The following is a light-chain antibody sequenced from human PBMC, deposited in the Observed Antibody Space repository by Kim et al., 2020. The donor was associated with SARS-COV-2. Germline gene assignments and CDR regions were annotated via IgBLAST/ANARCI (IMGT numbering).Light chain of an antibody. Sequence: EIVMTQSPATLSVSPGERVILSCRASQSVSSLIAWYQQKPGQAPRLLIYGASTRATGIPARFSGSGSGTEFTLTISSLQSEDSAVYFCQQYNKWPLPFGGGTKVDIK. V-gene: IGKV3D-15*01. CDR2: GAS. CDR1: QSVSSL. CDR3: QQYNKWPLP. J-gene: IGKJ4*01.